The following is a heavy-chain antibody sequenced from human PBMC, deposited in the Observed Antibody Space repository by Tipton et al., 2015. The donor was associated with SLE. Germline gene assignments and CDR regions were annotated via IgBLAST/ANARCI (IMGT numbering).Heavy chain of an antibody. Sequence: TLSLTCTVSGDSINSGTYYWCWIRQPAGKGLEWIGNIYTSESTNYNPSLKSRVTISVDTSKNQFSLKLSSVTAADTAVYYCARDNRIYCTNGVCYSVFDYWGQGTLVTVSS. J-gene: IGHJ4*02. V-gene: IGHV4-61*09. CDR2: IYTSEST. D-gene: IGHD2-8*01. CDR1: GDSINSGTYY. CDR3: ARDNRIYCTNGVCYSVFDY.